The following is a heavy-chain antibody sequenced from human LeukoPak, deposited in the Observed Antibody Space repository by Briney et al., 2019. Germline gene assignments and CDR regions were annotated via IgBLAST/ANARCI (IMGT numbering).Heavy chain of an antibody. CDR2: ISLSSDFI. Sequence: GGSLRLSCVVSGFTFSDYTINWVRQAPGKGLEWVSSISLSSDFIYYADSLQGRFTISRDNAKTSVYLQMNSLRAEDTAVYYCALSGPYYYYYYMDVWGKGTTVTVSS. CDR1: GFTFSDYT. CDR3: ALSGPYYYYYYMDV. D-gene: IGHD6-25*01. V-gene: IGHV3-21*01. J-gene: IGHJ6*03.